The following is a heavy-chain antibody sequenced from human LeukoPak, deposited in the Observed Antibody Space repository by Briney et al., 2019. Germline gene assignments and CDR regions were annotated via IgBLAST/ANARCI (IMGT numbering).Heavy chain of an antibody. CDR1: GYTFTGYY. CDR2: INPNSGGT. CDR3: ARVREYCSSTSCFLRAYYYYGMDV. Sequence: ASVKDSCKASGYTFTGYYMHWVRQAPGQGLEWMGWINPNSGGTNYAQKFQGRVTMTRDTSISTAYIELSRLRSDDTAVYYCARVREYCSSTSCFLRAYYYYGMDVWGQGTTVTVSS. J-gene: IGHJ6*02. D-gene: IGHD2-2*01. V-gene: IGHV1-2*02.